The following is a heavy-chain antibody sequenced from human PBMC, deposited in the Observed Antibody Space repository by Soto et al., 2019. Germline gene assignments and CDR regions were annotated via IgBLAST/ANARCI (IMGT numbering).Heavy chain of an antibody. CDR3: ARGSYPIEPSGFDY. V-gene: IGHV6-1*01. CDR1: GDSVSSNSAA. Sequence: QTLSLTCAISGDSVSSNSAAWNWIRQSPSRGLEWLGRTYYRSKWYNDYAVSVKSRITINPDTSKNQFSLQLNSVTPEDTAVYYCARGSYPIEPSGFDYWGQGTLVTVSS. CDR2: TYYRSKWYN. J-gene: IGHJ4*02. D-gene: IGHD1-26*01.